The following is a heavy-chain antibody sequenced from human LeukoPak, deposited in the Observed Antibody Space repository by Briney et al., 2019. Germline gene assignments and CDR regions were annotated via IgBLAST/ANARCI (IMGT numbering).Heavy chain of an antibody. J-gene: IGHJ5*02. Sequence: PGGSLRLSCAASGFTVSTNYMSWVRQAPGKGLEWVSVIYSGGDTYYADSVKGRFTISRDNSKNTLYLQMNSLRAEDTAVYYCARGSGFSSGYYVSWGQGTLVTVSS. CDR2: IYSGGDT. CDR3: ARGSGFSSGYYVS. V-gene: IGHV3-53*01. D-gene: IGHD6-19*01. CDR1: GFTVSTNY.